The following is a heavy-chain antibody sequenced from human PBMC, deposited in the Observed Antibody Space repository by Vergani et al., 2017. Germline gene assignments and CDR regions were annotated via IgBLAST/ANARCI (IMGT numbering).Heavy chain of an antibody. CDR1: GFTFSSYS. Sequence: EVQLLESGGDLVQPGGPLRFSCAPSGFTFSSYSMNWVRQGPGKGLEWVSSISSSSSYIYYADSVKGRFTISRDNAKNSLYLQMNSLRAEDTAVYYCASGNYYYYYMDVWGKGTTVTVSS. CDR2: ISSSSSYI. V-gene: IGHV3-21*02. CDR3: ASGNYYYYYMDV. J-gene: IGHJ6*03.